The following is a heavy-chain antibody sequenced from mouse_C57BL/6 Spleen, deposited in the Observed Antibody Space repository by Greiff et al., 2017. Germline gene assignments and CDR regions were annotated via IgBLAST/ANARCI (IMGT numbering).Heavy chain of an antibody. D-gene: IGHD2-3*01. Sequence: QVQLQQPGAELVMPGASVKLSCKASGYTFTSYWMHWVKQRPGQGLEWIGEIDPSDSYTNYNQKFKGKSTLTVDKSSSTAYMQLSSLTSEDAAVYYCARSHGYSFAYWGQGTLVTVSA. J-gene: IGHJ3*01. CDR2: IDPSDSYT. CDR1: GYTFTSYW. CDR3: ARSHGYSFAY. V-gene: IGHV1-69*01.